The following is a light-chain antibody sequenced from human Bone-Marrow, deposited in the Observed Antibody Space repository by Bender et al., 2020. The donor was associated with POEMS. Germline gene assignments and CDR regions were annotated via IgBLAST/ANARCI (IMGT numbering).Light chain of an antibody. CDR2: AVT. CDR3: SSYRTTTTRV. J-gene: IGLJ1*01. CDR1: SSDVGGYNY. V-gene: IGLV2-14*01. Sequence: QSALTQPASVSGSPGQSITISCTGTSSDVGGYNYVSWYQQHAGKAPKLMIYAVTKRPSGVSNRFSGSKSGNTASLTISGLQTEDEGDYYCSSYRTTTTRVFGTGTKVTVL.